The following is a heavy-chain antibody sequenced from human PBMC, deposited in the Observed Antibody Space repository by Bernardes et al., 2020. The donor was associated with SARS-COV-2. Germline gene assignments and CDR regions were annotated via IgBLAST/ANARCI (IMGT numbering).Heavy chain of an antibody. V-gene: IGHV1-18*01. Sequence: ASVKVSCKASGYIFDRYGISWVRQAPGQGLEWMGWISPYNGITNYAQDFQNRVTVTADTSTTTAYMELRSLRSDDTAVYYCARGAGDFEFWSGYYGSRWLDPWGQGTQVTVSS. CDR1: GYIFDRYG. CDR2: ISPYNGIT. D-gene: IGHD3-3*01. CDR3: ARGAGDFEFWSGYYGSRWLDP. J-gene: IGHJ5*02.